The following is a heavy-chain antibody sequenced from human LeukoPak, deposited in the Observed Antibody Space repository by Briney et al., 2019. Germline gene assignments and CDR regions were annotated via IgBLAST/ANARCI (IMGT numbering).Heavy chain of an antibody. D-gene: IGHD3-10*01. CDR3: TEYGSGSSPDYYYGMDV. J-gene: IGHJ6*02. CDR1: GFTLSSYG. V-gene: IGHV3-30*02. CDR2: IRYDGSND. Sequence: GGSLRLSCAASGFTLSSYGMHWVRQAPGKGLEWVAFIRYDGSNDSYVDSVKGRFTISRDNSKSIAYLQMNSLKTEDTAVYYCTEYGSGSSPDYYYGMDVWGQGTTVTVSS.